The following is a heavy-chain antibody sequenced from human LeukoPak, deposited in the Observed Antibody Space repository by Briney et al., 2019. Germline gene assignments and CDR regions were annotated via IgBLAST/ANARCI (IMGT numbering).Heavy chain of an antibody. CDR2: MSGSGGGT. V-gene: IGHV3-23*01. Sequence: GGSLRLSRAASGFTFSSYAMSWVRQAPGKGLEWVSAMSGSGGGTYYADSVKGRFTISRDNSENSLYLQMNSLRAEDTAVYYCAKTGYYDFWSGPQIDYWGQGTLVTVSS. J-gene: IGHJ4*02. CDR3: AKTGYYDFWSGPQIDY. CDR1: GFTFSSYA. D-gene: IGHD3-3*01.